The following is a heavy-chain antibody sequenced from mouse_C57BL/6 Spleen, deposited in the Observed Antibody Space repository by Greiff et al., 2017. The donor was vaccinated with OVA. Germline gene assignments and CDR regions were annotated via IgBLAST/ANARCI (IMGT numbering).Heavy chain of an antibody. D-gene: IGHD2-3*01. J-gene: IGHJ2*01. CDR2: IWTGGGT. CDR3: ARKAYDGYLYYFDY. CDR1: GFSLTSYA. V-gene: IGHV2-9-1*01. Sequence: VMLVESGPGLVAPSQSLSITCTVSGFSLTSYAISWVRQPPGKGLEWLGVIWTGGGTNYNSALKSRLSISKDNSKSQVFLKMNSLQTDDTARYYCARKAYDGYLYYFDYWGQGTTLTVSS.